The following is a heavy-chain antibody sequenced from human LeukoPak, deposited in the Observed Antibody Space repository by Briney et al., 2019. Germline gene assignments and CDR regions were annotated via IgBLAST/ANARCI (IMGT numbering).Heavy chain of an antibody. J-gene: IGHJ4*02. D-gene: IGHD2-2*01. CDR3: TTEEVPAAMGGY. V-gene: IGHV3-15*01. Sequence: GGSLRLSCAASGFTFSNAWMSWVRQAPGKGLEWVGRIKSKTDGGTTDYAAPVKGRFTISRDDSKSTLYLQMNSLKTEDTAVYYCTTEEVPAAMGGYWGQGTLVTVSS. CDR1: GFTFSNAW. CDR2: IKSKTDGGTT.